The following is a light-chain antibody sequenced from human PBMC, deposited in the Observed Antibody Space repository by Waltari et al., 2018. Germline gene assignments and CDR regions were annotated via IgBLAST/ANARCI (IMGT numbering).Light chain of an antibody. Sequence: DIVMTQSPDSLAVSPGESSNINCKSSQSVLSSSNNKNYVAWYNHKPGQPPKSLIYWASTRESGVPHRGRGRGAWAEGQGRSSSLRKEDVGGWYCQQYYNTPKTFGQGT. CDR2: WAS. V-gene: IGKV4-1*01. CDR1: QSVLSSSNNKNY. CDR3: QQYYNTPKT. J-gene: IGKJ1*01.